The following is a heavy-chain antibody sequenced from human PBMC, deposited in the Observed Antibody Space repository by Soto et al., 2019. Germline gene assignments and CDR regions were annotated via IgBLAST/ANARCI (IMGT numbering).Heavy chain of an antibody. Sequence: SETLSLTCTVSGGSMRDYFWNWIRQPPGKGLEWIADIHFGWTTKYNPSLKSRVAISIDMSKNRLSLKLNSVTAADSALYYCSRSDEGKVDSWGQGPMVPVSS. J-gene: IGHJ4*02. V-gene: IGHV4-59*01. CDR2: IHFGWTT. CDR3: SRSDEGKVDS. CDR1: GGSMRDYF.